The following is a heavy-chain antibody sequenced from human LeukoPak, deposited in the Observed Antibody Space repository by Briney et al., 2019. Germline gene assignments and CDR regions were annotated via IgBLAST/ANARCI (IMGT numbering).Heavy chain of an antibody. V-gene: IGHV1-18*01. CDR1: GYTFTSYG. CDR3: ATGPYITMFRGPSKGGWFDP. Sequence: GASVKVSCKASGYTFTSYGISWVRQAPGQGLEWMGWISAYNGNTNYAQKLQGRVTMTTDTSTSTAYMELRSLRSDDTAVYYCATGPYITMFRGPSKGGWFDPWGQGTLVTVSS. D-gene: IGHD3-10*01. CDR2: ISAYNGNT. J-gene: IGHJ5*02.